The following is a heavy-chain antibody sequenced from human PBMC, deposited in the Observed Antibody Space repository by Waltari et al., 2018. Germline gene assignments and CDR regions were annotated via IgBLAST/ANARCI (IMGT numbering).Heavy chain of an antibody. CDR3: ATPTYSGSYRSFDY. D-gene: IGHD1-26*01. V-gene: IGHV1-8*01. Sequence: QVQLVQSGAEVKKPGASVKVSCKASGYTFSSFDINLFRQAPGQGLEWLGWMNPDNGQTGYAQKFQGRITLTRDTSISTGYLELSSLRSEDTAVYYCATPTYSGSYRSFDYWGQGTLVTVSS. J-gene: IGHJ4*02. CDR2: MNPDNGQT. CDR1: GYTFSSFD.